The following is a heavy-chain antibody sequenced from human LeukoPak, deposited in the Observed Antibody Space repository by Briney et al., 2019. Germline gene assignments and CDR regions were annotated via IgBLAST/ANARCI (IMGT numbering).Heavy chain of an antibody. CDR3: ARDMTSYSSSSPFDY. V-gene: IGHV4-4*07. J-gene: IGHJ4*02. Sequence: ASETLSLTCTVSGGSISSYYWSWIRQPAGKGLEWIGRIYTSGSTNYNPSLKNRVTMSVDTSKNQFSLKLSSVTAADTAVYYCARDMTSYSSSSPFDYWGQGTLVTVSS. CDR1: GGSISSYY. CDR2: IYTSGST. D-gene: IGHD6-6*01.